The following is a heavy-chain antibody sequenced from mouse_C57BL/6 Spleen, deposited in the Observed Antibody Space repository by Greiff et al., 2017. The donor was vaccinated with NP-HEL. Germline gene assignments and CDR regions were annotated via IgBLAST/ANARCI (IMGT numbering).Heavy chain of an antibody. CDR1: GFSFTSYG. Sequence: QVQLQQSGPGLVQPSQSLSITCTASGFSFTSYGVHWVRQSPGKGLEWLGVIWSGGSTDYNAAFISRLSISKDKSKSQVFFKMSRLQADDTAIYYCARDFYWYFDVWGTGTTVTVSS. J-gene: IGHJ1*03. CDR2: IWSGGST. V-gene: IGHV2-2*01. CDR3: ARDFYWYFDV.